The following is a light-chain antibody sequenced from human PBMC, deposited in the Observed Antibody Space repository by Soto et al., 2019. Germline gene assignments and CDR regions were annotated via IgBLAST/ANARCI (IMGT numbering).Light chain of an antibody. V-gene: IGKV1-39*01. CDR1: QSITRW. Sequence: DIQMTQSPSSLSASVGDRVTITCRASQSITRWLAWYQQKPGKAPKPLIYDASSLQSGVPSRFSGSGSGTDFALTISSLQPEDFATYYCQQSYSAPPITFDQGTRLEIK. CDR2: DAS. J-gene: IGKJ5*01. CDR3: QQSYSAPPIT.